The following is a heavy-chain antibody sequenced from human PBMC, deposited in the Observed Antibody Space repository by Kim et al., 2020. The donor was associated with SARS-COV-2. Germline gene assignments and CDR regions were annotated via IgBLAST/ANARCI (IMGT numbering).Heavy chain of an antibody. Sequence: SETLSHTCTVSGGSISSYYWSWIRQPPGKGLEWIGYIYYSGSTNYKPSPKSRVTISVDTSKNQFSLKLSSVTAADTAVYYCARVLRLSRSGWSFDYWGQGTLVTVSS. V-gene: IGHV4-59*01. D-gene: IGHD6-19*01. J-gene: IGHJ4*02. CDR3: ARVLRLSRSGWSFDY. CDR1: GGSISSYY. CDR2: IYYSGST.